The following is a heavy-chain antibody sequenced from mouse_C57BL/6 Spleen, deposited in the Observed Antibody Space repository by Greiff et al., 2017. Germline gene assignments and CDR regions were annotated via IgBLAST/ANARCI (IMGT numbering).Heavy chain of an antibody. D-gene: IGHD2-1*01. V-gene: IGHV14-3*01. CDR2: IDPANGNT. J-gene: IGHJ4*01. CDR1: GFNIKNTY. CDR3: ARWFYYGNYGAMDY. Sequence: EVKLQESVAELVRPGASVKLSCTASGFNIKNTYMHWVKQRPEQGLEWIGRIDPANGNTKYAPKFPGKATITADTSSNTAYLQLSSLTSEDTAIYYCARWFYYGNYGAMDYWGQGTSVTVSS.